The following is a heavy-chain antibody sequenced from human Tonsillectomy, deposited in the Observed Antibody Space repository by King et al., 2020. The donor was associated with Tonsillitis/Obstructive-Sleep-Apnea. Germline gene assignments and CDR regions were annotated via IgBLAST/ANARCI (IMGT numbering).Heavy chain of an antibody. J-gene: IGHJ3*02. CDR2: IKSKTDGGTT. V-gene: IGHV3-15*01. CDR1: GFTFSNAW. Sequence: VQLVESGGGLVKPGGSLRLSCAASGFTFSNAWMSWVRQAPGKGLEWVGRIKSKTDGGTTDYAAPVKGRFTISRDDSKNTLYLQMNSLKTEDTAVYYCTTEDGGNVPGTFHIWGQGTMVTVSS. D-gene: IGHD4-23*01. CDR3: TTEDGGNVPGTFHI.